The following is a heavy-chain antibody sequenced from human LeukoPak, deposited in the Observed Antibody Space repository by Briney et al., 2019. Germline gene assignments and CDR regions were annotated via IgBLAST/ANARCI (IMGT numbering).Heavy chain of an antibody. V-gene: IGHV3-43*01. CDR1: GFIFDDYT. CDR3: AKDRGYGSGSPYYIDY. CDR2: ISRDGGST. D-gene: IGHD3-10*01. J-gene: IGHJ4*02. Sequence: GGSLRLSCAASGFIFDDYTMHWVRQAPGKGLEWVSFISRDGGSTDYADSVKGRLTISRDNSKNSLYLQLNSLKTEDTALYYCAKDRGYGSGSPYYIDYWGQGTLVTVSS.